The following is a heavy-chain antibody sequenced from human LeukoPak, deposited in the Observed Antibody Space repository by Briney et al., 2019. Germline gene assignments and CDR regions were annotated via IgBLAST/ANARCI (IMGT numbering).Heavy chain of an antibody. CDR3: VRDRGWLQFDH. J-gene: IGHJ4*02. Sequence: GGSLRLSCAASGFTFSSYWMSWVRQVPGKGLEWVANIKEDGSDKYYVDSVKGRFTISRDNAKNSLYLQMSSLRAEDTAVYYCVRDRGWLQFDHWGQGTLATVSS. D-gene: IGHD5-24*01. CDR1: GFTFSSYW. CDR2: IKEDGSDK. V-gene: IGHV3-7*01.